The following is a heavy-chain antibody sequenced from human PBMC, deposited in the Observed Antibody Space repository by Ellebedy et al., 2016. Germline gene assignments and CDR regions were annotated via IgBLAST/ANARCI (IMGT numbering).Heavy chain of an antibody. Sequence: SETLSLTXTVSGGSVSSGPYYWSWIRQPPGKGLEWIGYISYSGSTNYNPSLKSRVTISVDTSKNQFSLKLSSVTAADTAIYYCARYIVVVTAAPGWFNPWGQGTLVTVSS. CDR2: ISYSGST. V-gene: IGHV4-61*01. CDR3: ARYIVVVTAAPGWFNP. CDR1: GGSVSSGPYY. J-gene: IGHJ5*02. D-gene: IGHD2-2*01.